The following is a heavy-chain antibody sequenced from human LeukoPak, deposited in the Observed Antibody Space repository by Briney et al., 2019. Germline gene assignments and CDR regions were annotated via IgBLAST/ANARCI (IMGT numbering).Heavy chain of an antibody. CDR1: GFSFSTYW. CDR2: IKQDGSET. J-gene: IGHJ6*03. Sequence: GGSLRLSCAASGFSFSTYWMTWVRQAPGKGLEWVANIKQDGSETYYLDSVKGRFTISRDNAKNSLFLQMNSLRAEDTAVYYCAKANRQSGFDFYYYYYYMDFWGKGTTVTISS. D-gene: IGHD5-12*01. V-gene: IGHV3-7*01. CDR3: AKANRQSGFDFYYYYYYMDF.